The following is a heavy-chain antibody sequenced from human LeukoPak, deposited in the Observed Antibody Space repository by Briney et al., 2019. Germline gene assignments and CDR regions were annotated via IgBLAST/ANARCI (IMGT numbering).Heavy chain of an antibody. D-gene: IGHD3-10*01. CDR3: ARGSFTLGY. CDR2: IFYDGSS. Sequence: PSETLSLTCTVSSGSIRNSNYYWGWIRQPPGKGLEWIGSIFYDGSSDYNPSLKSRVTISVDTSKNQFSLKLSSVTAADTALYYCARGSFTLGYWGQGTLVTVSS. V-gene: IGHV4-39*07. J-gene: IGHJ4*02. CDR1: SGSIRNSNYY.